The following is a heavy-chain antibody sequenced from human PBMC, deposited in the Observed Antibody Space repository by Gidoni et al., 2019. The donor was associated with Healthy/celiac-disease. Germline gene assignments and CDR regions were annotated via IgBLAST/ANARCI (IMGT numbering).Heavy chain of an antibody. CDR1: GFTLDDYA. V-gene: IGHV3-9*01. J-gene: IGHJ4*02. CDR2: ISWNSGSI. D-gene: IGHD2-15*01. Sequence: EVQLVESGGGLVQPGRSLRLSCAASGFTLDDYAMHWVRQAPGKGLEWVSGISWNSGSIGYADSVKGRFTISRDNAKNSLYLQMNSLRAEDTALYHCAREDCSGGSCYSDYWGQGTLVTVSS. CDR3: AREDCSGGSCYSDY.